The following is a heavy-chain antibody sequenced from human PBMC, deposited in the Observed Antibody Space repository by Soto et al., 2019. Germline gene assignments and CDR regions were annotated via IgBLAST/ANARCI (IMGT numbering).Heavy chain of an antibody. V-gene: IGHV1-69*01. J-gene: IGHJ6*02. Sequence: QAQLEQSGGEVKKPGSSVKVSCKASRVAFSKFIVTWVRQAPGLGLEWVGGIIPIFGTANCAQKFQGRVTIIADESTSTSYMEVNNLRSEDTAVYYCAKVRYSSPMGYYYGMDVWGQGTTVTVS. D-gene: IGHD6-19*01. CDR3: AKVRYSSPMGYYYGMDV. CDR2: IIPIFGTA. CDR1: RVAFSKFI.